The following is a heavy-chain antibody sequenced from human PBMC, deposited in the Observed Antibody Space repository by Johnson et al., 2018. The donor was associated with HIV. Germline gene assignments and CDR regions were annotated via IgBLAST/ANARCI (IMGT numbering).Heavy chain of an antibody. Sequence: EVQLVESGGGLVKPGGSLRLSCAASGFAVSTNYMSWVRQAPGKGLECVSVIGTTDDTYYPASVKGRFTISRDDAKDSLYLQINSLRAGDTAVYYCARACRDGYTCDAFDIWGQGTMVTVSS. CDR1: GFAVSTNY. CDR2: IGTTDDT. D-gene: IGHD5-24*01. V-gene: IGHV3-13*01. CDR3: ARACRDGYTCDAFDI. J-gene: IGHJ3*02.